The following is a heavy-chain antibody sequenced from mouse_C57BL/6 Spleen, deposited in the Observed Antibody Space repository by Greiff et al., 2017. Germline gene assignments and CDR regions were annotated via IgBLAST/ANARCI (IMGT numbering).Heavy chain of an antibody. CDR1: GYAFSSYW. CDR3: ARNYYGSSYGDFDY. J-gene: IGHJ2*01. Sequence: QVQLQESGAELVKPGASVKISCKASGYAFSSYWMNWVKQRPGKGLEWIGQIYPGDGDTNYNGKFKGKGTLTADKSSSTAYMQLSSLTSEDSAVYFCARNYYGSSYGDFDYWGQGTT. D-gene: IGHD1-1*01. V-gene: IGHV1-80*01. CDR2: IYPGDGDT.